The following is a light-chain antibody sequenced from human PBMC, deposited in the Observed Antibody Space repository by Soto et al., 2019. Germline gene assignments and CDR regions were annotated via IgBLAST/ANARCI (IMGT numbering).Light chain of an antibody. CDR3: QQRSNWPPIT. Sequence: IVLAQSPATLSLSPGERATVSCRSSQSVSSYLAWYQQKPGQAPRLLIYDASNRATGIPARFSGSGSGTDFTLTISSLEPEDFAVYYCQQRSNWPPITFAQGTRLEIK. J-gene: IGKJ5*01. CDR2: DAS. V-gene: IGKV3-11*01. CDR1: QSVSSY.